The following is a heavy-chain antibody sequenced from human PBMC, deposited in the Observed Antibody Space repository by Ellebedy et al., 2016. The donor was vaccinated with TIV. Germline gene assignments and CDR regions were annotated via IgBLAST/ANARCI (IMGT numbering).Heavy chain of an antibody. CDR2: INPNSGVT. CDR1: GYTFTGYF. V-gene: IGHV1-2*02. Sequence: ASVKVSCXASGYTFTGYFMHWVRQAPGQGPEWMGWINPNSGVTKFAQKFQGRVTLSTDTSISTGYMELSRLRSDDTAVYYCAKDDWSSGVYYGMVVWGQGTTVTVSS. J-gene: IGHJ6*02. D-gene: IGHD3-9*01. CDR3: AKDDWSSGVYYGMVV.